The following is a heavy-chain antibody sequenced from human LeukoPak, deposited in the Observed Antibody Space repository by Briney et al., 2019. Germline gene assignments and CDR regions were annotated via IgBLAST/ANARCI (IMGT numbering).Heavy chain of an antibody. D-gene: IGHD2-2*01. CDR2: IWYDGSNK. CDR3: AREIVVVPAAMGSTVTTYYFDH. Sequence: GGSLRLSCAASGFTFSSYGMHWVRQAPGKGLEWVAVIWYDGSNKYYADSVKGRFTISRDNSKNTLYLQMNSLRAEDTAVYYCAREIVVVPAAMGSTVTTYYFDHWGQGTLVTVSS. CDR1: GFTFSSYG. V-gene: IGHV3-33*01. J-gene: IGHJ4*02.